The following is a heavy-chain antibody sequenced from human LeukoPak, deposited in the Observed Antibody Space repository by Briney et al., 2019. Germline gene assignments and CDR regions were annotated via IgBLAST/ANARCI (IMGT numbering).Heavy chain of an antibody. CDR2: ISAYNGNT. V-gene: IGHV1-18*01. J-gene: IGHJ4*02. D-gene: IGHD3-22*01. Sequence: GASVKVSCKASGYTFTSYGISWVRQAPGQGLEWMGWISAYNGNTNYAQKLQGRVTMTTDTSTSTAYMELRSLRSDDTAVYYCARVGFYYYDSSGYSLPDYWGQGTLVTVSS. CDR3: ARVGFYYYDSSGYSLPDY. CDR1: GYTFTSYG.